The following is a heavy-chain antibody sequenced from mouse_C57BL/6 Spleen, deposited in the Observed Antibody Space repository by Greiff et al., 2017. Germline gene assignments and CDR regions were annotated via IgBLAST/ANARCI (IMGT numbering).Heavy chain of an antibody. D-gene: IGHD1-1*02. J-gene: IGHJ2*01. Sequence: EVKLMESGPGLVKPSQSLSLTCSVTGYSITSGYYWNWIRQFPGNKLEWMGYISYDGSNNYNPSLKNRISITRDTSKNQFFLKLNSVTTEDTATYYCARGGGKGYYFDYWGQGTTLTVSS. CDR3: ARGGGKGYYFDY. CDR2: ISYDGSN. CDR1: GYSITSGYY. V-gene: IGHV3-6*01.